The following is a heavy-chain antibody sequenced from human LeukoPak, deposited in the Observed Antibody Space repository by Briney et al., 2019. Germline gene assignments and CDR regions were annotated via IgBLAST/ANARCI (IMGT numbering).Heavy chain of an antibody. V-gene: IGHV4-30-4*01. D-gene: IGHD4-23*01. Sequence: PSETLSLTCTVSGGSISSGDYYWSWIRQPPGKGLEWIGYIYYSGSTYYNPSLKSRVTVSVDTSKNQFSLKPSSVTAADTAVYYCAREVSRWPYYFDYWGQGTLVTVSS. CDR2: IYYSGST. CDR1: GGSISSGDYY. J-gene: IGHJ4*02. CDR3: AREVSRWPYYFDY.